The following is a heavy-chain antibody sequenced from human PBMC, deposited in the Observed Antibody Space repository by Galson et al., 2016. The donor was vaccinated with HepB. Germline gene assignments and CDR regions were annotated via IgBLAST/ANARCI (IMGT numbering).Heavy chain of an antibody. CDR1: GFTFSDYY. V-gene: IGHV3-11*06. J-gene: IGHJ3*01. Sequence: SLRLSCAASGFTFSDYYMSWIRQAPGKGLEWVSYISPSSSDIKHADSVIGRFSISRDNVKNSLYLQMNTLGVEDTAVYYCASPSGRYSAHTFDLWGQGTMVTVSS. D-gene: IGHD1-26*01. CDR3: ASPSGRYSAHTFDL. CDR2: ISPSSSDI.